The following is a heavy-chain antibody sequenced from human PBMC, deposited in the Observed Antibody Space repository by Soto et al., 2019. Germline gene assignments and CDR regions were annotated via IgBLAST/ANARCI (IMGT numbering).Heavy chain of an antibody. CDR2: INPSGGST. CDR3: ARDRDGVDRNNGNIDY. CDR1: GYTFTSYY. Sequence: QVQLVQSGAEVKKPGASVKVSCKASGYTFTSYYMHWVRQAPGQGLEWMGIINPSGGSTSYAQKLQGRVTMTRDTSTSTGYMELSSLRSEDTAVYYCARDRDGVDRNNGNIDYWGQGTLVTVSS. D-gene: IGHD1-1*01. V-gene: IGHV1-46*01. J-gene: IGHJ4*02.